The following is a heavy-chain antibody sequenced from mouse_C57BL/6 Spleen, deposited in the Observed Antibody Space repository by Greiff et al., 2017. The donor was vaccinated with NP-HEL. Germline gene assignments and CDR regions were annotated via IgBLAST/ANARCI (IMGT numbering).Heavy chain of an antibody. CDR1: GFTFSDYG. J-gene: IGHJ4*01. CDR2: ISNLAYSI. CDR3: ARTYYYSNPYYAMDY. Sequence: EVKLMESGGGLVQPGGSLKLSCAASGFTFSDYGMAWVRQAPRKGPEWVAFISNLAYSIYYADTVTGRFTISRENAKNTLYLEMSSLRSEDTAMYYCARTYYYSNPYYAMDYWGQGTSVTVSS. D-gene: IGHD2-5*01. V-gene: IGHV5-15*01.